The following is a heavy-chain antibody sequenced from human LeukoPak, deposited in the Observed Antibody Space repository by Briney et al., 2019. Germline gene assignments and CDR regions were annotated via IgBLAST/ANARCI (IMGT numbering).Heavy chain of an antibody. V-gene: IGHV3-53*01. Sequence: PGGSLRLYCAASAFTVSSNYMSWVRQAPGKGLQWASVIYSGASTYYADSLKGRFTISRDNSKNTLYLQMNSLRAEDTAVYYCAREDIVLMVYDYWGQGTLVTVSS. CDR3: AREDIVLMVYDY. CDR1: AFTVSSNY. D-gene: IGHD2-8*01. CDR2: IYSGAST. J-gene: IGHJ4*02.